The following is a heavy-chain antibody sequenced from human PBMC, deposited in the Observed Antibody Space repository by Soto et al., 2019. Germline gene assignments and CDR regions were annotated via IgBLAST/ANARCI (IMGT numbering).Heavy chain of an antibody. V-gene: IGHV4-59*01. CDR2: IYYSGST. Sequence: QVQLQESGPGLVKPSETLSLTCTVSGGSISSYYWSWIRQPPGKGLEWIGYIYYSGSTNYNPSRKSRVTISVDTSKNQFSLKLSSVTAADTAVYYCAQLLRGYWGQGTLVTVSS. J-gene: IGHJ4*02. CDR3: AQLLRGY. D-gene: IGHD2-2*01. CDR1: GGSISSYY.